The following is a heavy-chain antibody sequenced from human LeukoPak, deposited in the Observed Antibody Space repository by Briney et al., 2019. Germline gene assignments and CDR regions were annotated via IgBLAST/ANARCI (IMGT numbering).Heavy chain of an antibody. V-gene: IGHV4-59*01. J-gene: IGHJ3*02. CDR1: GGAISRYY. Sequence: SETLSLTCTVSGGAISRYYWSWGREPPGKGLEWVGYIYYSLGTTYNPSLKSRVTMSIDTSKNQFTLKLSSVTAADSAVYHCARDYPYFDIWGQGTMVTVSS. CDR3: ARDYPYFDI. CDR2: IYYSLGT.